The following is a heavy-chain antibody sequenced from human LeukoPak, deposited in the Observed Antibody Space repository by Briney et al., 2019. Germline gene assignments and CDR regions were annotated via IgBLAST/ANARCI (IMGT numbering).Heavy chain of an antibody. CDR1: GGSTSSSSHY. D-gene: IGHD2-2*01. V-gene: IGHV4-39*07. Sequence: SETLSLTCTVSGGSTSSSSHYWGWIRQPPGKGLEWIGSIYYSGITYYNPSLRSRVTISVDTSKNQFSLKLSSVTAADTAVYYCARASGPTAIYYYYMDVWGRGTTVTVSS. J-gene: IGHJ6*03. CDR3: ARASGPTAIYYYYMDV. CDR2: IYYSGIT.